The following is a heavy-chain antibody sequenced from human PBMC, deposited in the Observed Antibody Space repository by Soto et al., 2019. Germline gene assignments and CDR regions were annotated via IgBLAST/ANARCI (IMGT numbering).Heavy chain of an antibody. V-gene: IGHV4-39*01. Sequence: QLQLRESGPGLVKPSGTLSLTCSVSGDSITTSSYYWGWIRQPPGKGLEWIGSLYYSRNSYYNPSRKSRLTITQYTTINQFSPNLTSVTSADTAIYYCARHNDDNVLTGWYYYDYWSQGRLVTVSS. D-gene: IGHD3-9*01. CDR1: GDSITTSSYY. J-gene: IGHJ4*02. CDR3: ARHNDDNVLTGWYYYDY. CDR2: LYYSRNS.